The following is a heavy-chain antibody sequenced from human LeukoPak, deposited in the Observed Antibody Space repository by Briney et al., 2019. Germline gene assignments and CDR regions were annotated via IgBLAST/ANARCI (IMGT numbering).Heavy chain of an antibody. D-gene: IGHD3-9*01. CDR3: ARDDISLRLPDY. V-gene: IGHV3-21*01. J-gene: IGHJ4*02. CDR2: ISSSSSYI. Sequence: GGSLRLSCAASGFTFSSYSMNWVRQAPGKGLEWVSSISSSSSYIYYADSVKGRFTISRDNAKNSLYLQMNSLRAEDTAVYYCARDDISLRLPDYWGQGTLVTVSS. CDR1: GFTFSSYS.